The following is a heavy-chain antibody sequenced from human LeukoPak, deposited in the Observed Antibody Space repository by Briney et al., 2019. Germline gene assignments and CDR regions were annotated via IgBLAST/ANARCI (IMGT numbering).Heavy chain of an antibody. J-gene: IGHJ4*02. CDR3: ARDRGWAGTTATDFDY. D-gene: IGHD1-1*01. Sequence: GGSLRLSCEASGFTFGNYWMSWVRQAPGKGLEWVASIKQDEGAKDYVDSVKGRFTISRDNAKNSLYLQMNSLRAEDTAVYYCARDRGWAGTTATDFDYWGQGTLVTVSS. CDR1: GFTFGNYW. V-gene: IGHV3-7*05. CDR2: IKQDEGAK.